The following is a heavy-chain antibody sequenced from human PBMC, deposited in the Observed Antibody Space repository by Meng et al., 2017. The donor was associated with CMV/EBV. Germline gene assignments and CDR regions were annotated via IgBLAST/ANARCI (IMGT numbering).Heavy chain of an antibody. CDR3: AMGGDYGDYHDPFDY. J-gene: IGHJ4*02. D-gene: IGHD4-17*01. CDR1: GNIFTKNG. V-gene: IGHV1-18*01. CDR2: ISADNQNT. Sequence: ASVKVSCKAPGNIFTKNGISWVRQAHGQRLEWMGWISADNQNTNLVQRFQGRVTMTIETSTNTAYVELRSLRSDDTAVYYCAMGGDYGDYHDPFDYWGQGTLVTVSS.